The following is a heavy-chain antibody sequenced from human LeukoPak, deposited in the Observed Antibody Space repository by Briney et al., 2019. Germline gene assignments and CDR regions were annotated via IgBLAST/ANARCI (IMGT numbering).Heavy chain of an antibody. J-gene: IGHJ4*02. Sequence: PGRSLRLSCAASGFTFSSYGMHWVRQAPGKGLEWVAVIWYDGSNKYYADSVKGRFTISRDNSKNTLYLQMNSLRAEDTAVYYCARISVDGDYGLGHYFDYWGQGTLVTVSS. CDR3: ARISVDGDYGLGHYFDY. D-gene: IGHD4-17*01. V-gene: IGHV3-33*01. CDR1: GFTFSSYG. CDR2: IWYDGSNK.